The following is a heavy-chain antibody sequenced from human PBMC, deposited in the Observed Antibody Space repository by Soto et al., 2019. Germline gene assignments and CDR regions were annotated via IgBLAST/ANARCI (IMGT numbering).Heavy chain of an antibody. CDR3: ARVRFGEWGYAMDV. D-gene: IGHD3-10*01. V-gene: IGHV3-11*01. J-gene: IGHJ6*02. CDR1: GLTFSDCY. CDR2: ISSSGSSI. Sequence: QVQLVESGGGLVKPGGSLRLSCAASGLTFSDCYMNCIRQAPGKGLEWVSYISSSGSSINYADSVKGRFTISRDNAKNSLYLQMNSMRAEDTAMYYCARVRFGEWGYAMDVWGQGTTVTVSS.